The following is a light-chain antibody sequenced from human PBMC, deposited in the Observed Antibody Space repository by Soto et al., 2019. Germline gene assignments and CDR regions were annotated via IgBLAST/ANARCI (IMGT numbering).Light chain of an antibody. Sequence: EVVMTQSPATLSVSPGERATLSCRASQTVTTNLAWYQQNPGQAPRLLIYGASTRATDIPARFSGSGSGAEFTLAISGLQSEDFAVYYCQHYYHWPPLTFGGGTKVDIK. CDR1: QTVTTN. J-gene: IGKJ4*01. V-gene: IGKV3-15*01. CDR2: GAS. CDR3: QHYYHWPPLT.